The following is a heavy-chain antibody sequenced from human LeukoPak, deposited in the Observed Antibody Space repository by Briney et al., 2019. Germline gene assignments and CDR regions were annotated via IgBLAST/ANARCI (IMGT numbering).Heavy chain of an antibody. CDR2: ISYDGSIK. J-gene: IGHJ4*02. CDR1: GFTFSTYA. D-gene: IGHD1-26*01. V-gene: IGHV3-30*04. Sequence: GRSLRLSCAASGFTFSTYAMHWVRQAPGKGLQWVALISYDGSIKHYADSVKGRFTISRDNSKNTLYLQMNSLRAEDTAVYYCAKDLSTTNFDSWGQGTLVTVSS. CDR3: AKDLSTTNFDS.